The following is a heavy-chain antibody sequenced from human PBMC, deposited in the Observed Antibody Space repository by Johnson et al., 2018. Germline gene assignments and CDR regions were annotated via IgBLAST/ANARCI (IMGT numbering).Heavy chain of an antibody. CDR1: GFTFSSYG. J-gene: IGHJ3*02. CDR2: IWYDGSNK. CDR3: ARDEGDAFDI. Sequence: QVQLVESGGGVVQPGRSLRLSCAASGFTFSSYGMHWVRQAPGKGLEWVAVIWYDGSNKYYADSVKGRFTISRDNSKHTLYLQMNSLRAEDTAVYYCARDEGDAFDIWGQGTMVTVSS. V-gene: IGHV3-33*01.